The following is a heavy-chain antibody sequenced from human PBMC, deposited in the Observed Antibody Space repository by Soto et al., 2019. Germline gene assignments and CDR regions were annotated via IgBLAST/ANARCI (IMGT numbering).Heavy chain of an antibody. D-gene: IGHD4-17*01. J-gene: IGHJ6*01. CDR1: GLTFSSYA. Sequence: GGSLRLSCAASGLTFSSYAMSWVRQAPGKGLEWVSAISGSGGSTYYADSVKGRFTISRDNSKNTLYLQMNSLRAEDTAVYYCAKAVFGDRNYYYYGMDVCGQGTTVPVSS. V-gene: IGHV3-23*01. CDR2: ISGSGGST. CDR3: AKAVFGDRNYYYYGMDV.